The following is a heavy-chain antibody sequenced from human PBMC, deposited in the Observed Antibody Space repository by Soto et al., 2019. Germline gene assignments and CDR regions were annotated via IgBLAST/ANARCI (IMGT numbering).Heavy chain of an antibody. CDR3: AKGAGDRLSLGMDV. J-gene: IGHJ6*02. CDR2: ISYDGSNT. V-gene: IGHV3-30*18. D-gene: IGHD1-26*01. CDR1: GFSISDYG. Sequence: QVHLVESGGGVVQPGWSLRLSCAASGFSISDYGMEWVRQAPGKGLEWVAIISYDGSNTYYADSVKGRFTISRDNSKDTLFLQMTGLRREDTAVYYCAKGAGDRLSLGMDVWGQGTTVTVSS.